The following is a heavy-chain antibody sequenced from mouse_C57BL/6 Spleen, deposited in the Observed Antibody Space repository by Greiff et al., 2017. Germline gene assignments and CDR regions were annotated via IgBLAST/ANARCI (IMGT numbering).Heavy chain of an antibody. CDR2: IRNKANGYTT. Sequence: ESGGGLVQPGGSLSLSCAASGFTFTDYYMSWVRQPPGKALEWLGFIRNKANGYTTEYSASVKGRFTISRDNSQSILYLQMNALRAEDSATYYCARWGDYGYFDYWGQGTTLTVSS. J-gene: IGHJ2*01. D-gene: IGHD2-4*01. CDR3: ARWGDYGYFDY. CDR1: GFTFTDYY. V-gene: IGHV7-3*01.